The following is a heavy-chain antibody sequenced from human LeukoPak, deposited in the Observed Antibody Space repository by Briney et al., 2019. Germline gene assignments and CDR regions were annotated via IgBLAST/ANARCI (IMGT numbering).Heavy chain of an antibody. Sequence: SGTLSLTCAVSGGSISSSNWWSWVRQPPGKGLEWIGEIYHSGSTNYNPSLKSRVTISVDKSKNQFSLKLSSVTAADTAVYYCARGGGDYDDWGAFDIWGQGTMVTVSS. D-gene: IGHD2-21*02. CDR1: GGSISSSNW. V-gene: IGHV4-4*02. J-gene: IGHJ3*02. CDR3: ARGGGDYDDWGAFDI. CDR2: IYHSGST.